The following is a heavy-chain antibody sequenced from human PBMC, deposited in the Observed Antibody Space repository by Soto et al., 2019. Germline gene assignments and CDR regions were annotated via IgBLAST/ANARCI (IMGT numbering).Heavy chain of an antibody. J-gene: IGHJ6*02. CDR2: IYYSGST. CDR3: ARQLRFLEWLVITYYYYGMDV. CDR1: GGSISSSSYC. V-gene: IGHV4-39*01. Sequence: SETLSLTCTVSGGSISSSSYCWGWIRKPPGKGLEWIGSIYYSGSTYYNPSLKSRVTISVDTSKNQFSLKLSSVTAADTAVYYCARQLRFLEWLVITYYYYGMDVWGQGTTLTVSS. D-gene: IGHD3-3*01.